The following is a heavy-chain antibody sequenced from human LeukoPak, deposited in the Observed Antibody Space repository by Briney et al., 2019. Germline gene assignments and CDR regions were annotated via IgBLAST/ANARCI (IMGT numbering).Heavy chain of an antibody. J-gene: IGHJ4*02. V-gene: IGHV3-30-3*01. CDR1: GFTFSTYA. D-gene: IGHD6-19*01. CDR2: ISYDGSKK. CDR3: ARETLSSGWYPPDY. Sequence: GGSLRLSCAASGFTFSTYALHWVRQAPGKGLEWVAVISYDGSKKIYADSVKGRFTISRDNSNNTVYLQMTSLRAEDTAVYYCARETLSSGWYPPDYWGQGTLVTVSS.